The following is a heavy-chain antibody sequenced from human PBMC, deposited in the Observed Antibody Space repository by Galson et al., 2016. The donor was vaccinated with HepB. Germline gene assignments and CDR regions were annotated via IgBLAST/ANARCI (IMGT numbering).Heavy chain of an antibody. CDR3: ARDSRGWSDY. CDR1: GGSFNGYN. Sequence: SETLSLTCTVSGGSFNGYNWTWFRQPPEKGLEWIGYVSDTGRGTYNPSLKSRVTMSVDTSKKQFSLKLRSVTAADTAVYYCARDSRGWSDYLGEGTLVTVSS. CDR2: VSDTGRG. J-gene: IGHJ4*02. V-gene: IGHV4-59*01. D-gene: IGHD6-19*01.